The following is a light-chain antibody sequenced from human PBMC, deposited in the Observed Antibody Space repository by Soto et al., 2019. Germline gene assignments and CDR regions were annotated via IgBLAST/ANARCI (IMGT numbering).Light chain of an antibody. V-gene: IGKV1-9*01. CDR2: AAS. CDR3: QQLNTCPLT. Sequence: DIQLTQSPSFLSASVGDRVIITCRASQGISSYLGWYQQKPGRAPKIRIYAASTLQTGVPSRFDGIASGTEFTLTISSLQPEDFATYVCQQLNTCPLTFGGGTKVEIK. J-gene: IGKJ4*01. CDR1: QGISSY.